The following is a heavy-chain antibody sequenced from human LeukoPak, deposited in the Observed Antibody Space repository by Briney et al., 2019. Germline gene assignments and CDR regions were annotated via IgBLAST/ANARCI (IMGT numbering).Heavy chain of an antibody. V-gene: IGHV4-38-2*02. D-gene: IGHD1-1*01. Sequence: SETLSLTCTVSGYSISSTYYGAWIRQPPGKGLEWIATISHSGNTYYTSSLESRLTISLDTSKKHFSLRLSSVTAADTAVYYCARVNAPVATFDYWGLGTLVAVSS. J-gene: IGHJ4*02. CDR2: ISHSGNT. CDR1: GYSISSTYY. CDR3: ARVNAPVATFDY.